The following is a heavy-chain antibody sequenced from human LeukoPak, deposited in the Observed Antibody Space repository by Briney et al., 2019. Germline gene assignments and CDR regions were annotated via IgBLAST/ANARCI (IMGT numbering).Heavy chain of an antibody. CDR2: IRPSGGTT. Sequence: GASVKLSCKASGYSFTTYYIHWLRQAPGQGPEWMGRIRPSGGTTNYAPKFQGRVTMTSDTSTGTVYMELSSLRSEDTAVYYCARGLGGLLWFGESFYGMDVWGQGTTVTVSS. CDR1: GYSFTTYY. V-gene: IGHV1-46*01. J-gene: IGHJ6*02. CDR3: ARGLGGLLWFGESFYGMDV. D-gene: IGHD3-10*01.